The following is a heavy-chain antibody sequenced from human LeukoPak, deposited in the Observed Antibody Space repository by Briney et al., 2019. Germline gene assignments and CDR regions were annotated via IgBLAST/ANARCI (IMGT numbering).Heavy chain of an antibody. CDR2: INPNSGGT. CDR3: ASRGHSSSSSDY. Sequence: ASVKVSCKASGYTFSSYGISWVRQAPGQGLEWMGWINPNSGGTNYAQKFQGRVTMTRDTSISTAYMELSRLRSDDTAVYYCASRGHSSSSSDYWGQGTLVTVSS. CDR1: GYTFSSYG. J-gene: IGHJ4*02. D-gene: IGHD6-6*01. V-gene: IGHV1-2*02.